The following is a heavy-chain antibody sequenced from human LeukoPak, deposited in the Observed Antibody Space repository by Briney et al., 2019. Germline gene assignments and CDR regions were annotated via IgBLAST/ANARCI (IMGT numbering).Heavy chain of an antibody. CDR2: IYYSGST. V-gene: IGHV4-31*03. Sequence: SQTLSLTCTVSGGSISSGGYYWSWIRQHPRKGLEWIGYIYYSGSTYYNPSLKSRVTISVDTSKNQFSLKLSSVTAADTAVYYCARALNWGFSVSYWYFDLWGRGTLVTVSS. CDR1: GGSISSGGYY. J-gene: IGHJ2*01. D-gene: IGHD7-27*01. CDR3: ARALNWGFSVSYWYFDL.